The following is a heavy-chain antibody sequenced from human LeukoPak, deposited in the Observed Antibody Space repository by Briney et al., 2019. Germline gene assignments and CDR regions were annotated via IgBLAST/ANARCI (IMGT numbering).Heavy chain of an antibody. J-gene: IGHJ6*04. V-gene: IGHV3-49*04. D-gene: IGHD2-21*02. CDR1: GFTFGDYA. CDR3: TRDGCGGDCSYYYYYGMDV. CDR2: IRSNAYGGTT. Sequence: GGSLRLSCTASGFTFGDYAMSWVRQAPGKGLEWVGFIRSNAYGGTTEYAASVKGRFTISRDDSKSIAYLQMNSLKTEDTAVYYCTRDGCGGDCSYYYYYGMDVWGKGTTVTVSS.